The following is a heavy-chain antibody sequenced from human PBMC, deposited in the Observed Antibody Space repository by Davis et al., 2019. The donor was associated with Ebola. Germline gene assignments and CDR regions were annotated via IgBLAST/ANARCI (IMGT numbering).Heavy chain of an antibody. CDR1: GDTFRTYT. D-gene: IGHD6-25*01. Sequence: ASVKVSCKASGDTFRTYTVAWVRQAPGQGLEWMGWIYTNTGNPTYAQGFTGRFVFSLDTSVSTAYLQISSLKAEDTAVYYCARAAAFAYWGQGTLVTVSS. CDR3: ARAAAFAY. V-gene: IGHV7-4-1*02. CDR2: IYTNTGNP. J-gene: IGHJ4*02.